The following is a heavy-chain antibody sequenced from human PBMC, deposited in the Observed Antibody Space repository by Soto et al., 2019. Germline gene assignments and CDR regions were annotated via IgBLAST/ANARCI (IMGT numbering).Heavy chain of an antibody. CDR1: GFTFSSYA. CDR3: AKAHSGCVWGRYYFDY. D-gene: IGHD3-16*01. V-gene: IGHV3-23*01. J-gene: IGHJ4*02. Sequence: EVQLLESGGGLVQPGGSLRLSCAASGFTFSSYAMSWVRQAPGKGLEWVSGISGSGGSTYYADSVKGRFTISRDNSKNTLYLQMNSLRAEDTAVYYCAKAHSGCVWGRYYFDYWGQGTLVTVSS. CDR2: ISGSGGST.